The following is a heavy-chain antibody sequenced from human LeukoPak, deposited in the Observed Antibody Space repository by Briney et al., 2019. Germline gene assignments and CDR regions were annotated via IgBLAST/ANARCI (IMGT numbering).Heavy chain of an antibody. CDR3: AKGSSGWYLLFDY. J-gene: IGHJ4*02. Sequence: GASVKVSCKASGYTFTGYYMHWVRQAPGQGLEWMGWINPDSGGTYFAQKFQGRVTMTRDTSISTVYMELSSLRSDDTAVYYCAKGSSGWYLLFDYWGQGTLVTVSS. V-gene: IGHV1-2*02. CDR2: INPDSGGT. D-gene: IGHD6-19*01. CDR1: GYTFTGYY.